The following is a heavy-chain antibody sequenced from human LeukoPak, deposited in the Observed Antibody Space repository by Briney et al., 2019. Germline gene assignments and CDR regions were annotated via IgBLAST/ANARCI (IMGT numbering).Heavy chain of an antibody. CDR3: ARGADNYYDSSLYY. Sequence: GGSLRLSCAASGFTVSSNYMSWVRQAPGKGLEWVSVIYSGGSTYYADSVKGRFTISRDNSKNTLYLQMNSLRAEDTAVYYCARGADNYYDSSLYYWGQGTLVTVSS. CDR1: GFTVSSNY. CDR2: IYSGGST. D-gene: IGHD3-22*01. V-gene: IGHV3-53*01. J-gene: IGHJ4*02.